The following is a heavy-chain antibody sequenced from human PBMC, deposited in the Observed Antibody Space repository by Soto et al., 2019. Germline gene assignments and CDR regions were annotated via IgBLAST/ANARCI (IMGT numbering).Heavy chain of an antibody. CDR1: GFTFTSYW. Sequence: SGESLKISCKGSGFTFTSYWIAWVRQMPGKGLEWMGIIYPGDSDSSYSPSFRGQVTISADKSINTAYLHWSSLKASDTAIYYCAKHEGYCSTTTCSNFDYWGQGTLVTVSS. CDR3: AKHEGYCSTTTCSNFDY. D-gene: IGHD2-2*01. V-gene: IGHV5-51*01. CDR2: IYPGDSDS. J-gene: IGHJ4*02.